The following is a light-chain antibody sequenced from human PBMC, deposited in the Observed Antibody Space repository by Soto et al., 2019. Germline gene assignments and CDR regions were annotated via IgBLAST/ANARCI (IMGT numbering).Light chain of an antibody. CDR1: SSDVGGYNY. Sequence: QSVLTQPASVSGSPGQSITISCTGTSSDVGGYNYVSWYQQHPGKAPKLVIYDVSNRPSGVSNRFSGSKSGNTASLTISGLQAEDEADYYCSSYTSSSTPYVVFGGGTKLTVL. CDR3: SSYTSSSTPYVV. CDR2: DVS. J-gene: IGLJ2*01. V-gene: IGLV2-14*01.